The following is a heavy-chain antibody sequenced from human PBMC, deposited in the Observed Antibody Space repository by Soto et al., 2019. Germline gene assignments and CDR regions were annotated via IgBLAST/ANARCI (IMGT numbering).Heavy chain of an antibody. J-gene: IGHJ3*02. CDR2: ISSNGGST. CDR1: GFTFSSYA. D-gene: IGHD7-27*01. Sequence: GGSLRLSCSASGFTFSSYAMHWVRQAPGKGLEYVSAISSNGGSTYYADSVKGRFTISRDNSKNTLYLQMSSLRAEDTAVYYCVKDWDSLGMGGAFDIWGQGTMVTVSS. V-gene: IGHV3-64D*06. CDR3: VKDWDSLGMGGAFDI.